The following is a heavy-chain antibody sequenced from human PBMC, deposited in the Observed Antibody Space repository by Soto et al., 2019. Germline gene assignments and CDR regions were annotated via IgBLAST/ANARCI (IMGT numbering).Heavy chain of an antibody. Sequence: QVQLVQSGAEVKKPGSSVKVSCKASGGTFSSYAISWVRQAPGQGLEWMGGIIRIFGTADYAQKFQGRVTITADESTSTAYRELSSLRSEETAVYFCASPPAGYYYYGMDVWGQGTSVTASS. J-gene: IGHJ6*02. CDR1: GGTFSSYA. CDR3: ASPPAGYYYYGMDV. V-gene: IGHV1-69*12. CDR2: IIRIFGTA.